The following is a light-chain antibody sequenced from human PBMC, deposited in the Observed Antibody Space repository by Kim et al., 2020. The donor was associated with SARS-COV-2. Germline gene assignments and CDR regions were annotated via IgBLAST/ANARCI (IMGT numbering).Light chain of an antibody. V-gene: IGLV3-19*01. Sequence: VALGQTVRITCQGDNLRSYYATWYQQKPGQGPILVIYGKNNRPSGIPDRFSGSSSGNTASLTITGTQAGDEADYYCNSRDSNDNVVFGGGTKVTVL. CDR1: NLRSYY. CDR3: NSRDSNDNVV. J-gene: IGLJ2*01. CDR2: GKN.